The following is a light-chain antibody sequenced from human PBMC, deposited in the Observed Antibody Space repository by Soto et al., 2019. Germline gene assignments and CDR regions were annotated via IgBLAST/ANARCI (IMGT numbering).Light chain of an antibody. CDR2: GAS. Sequence: PGERATLSCGASQSVTNNFLAWYQQKPGQAPRRLIYGASSRATGVPDRFSGSGSGTDFTLTISRLEPGDFAVYYCQQYGTPRFTFGPGTKVDIK. J-gene: IGKJ3*01. V-gene: IGKV3-20*01. CDR3: QQYGTPRFT. CDR1: QSVTNNF.